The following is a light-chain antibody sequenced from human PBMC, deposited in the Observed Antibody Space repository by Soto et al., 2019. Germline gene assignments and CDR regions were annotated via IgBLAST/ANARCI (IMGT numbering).Light chain of an antibody. Sequence: DIVMTQSPDSLAVSLGERATINCKSSQSVLYSSNNKNYLAWFQQKPGQPPKLLIYWASTRESGVPDRFSGSGSGTDFTLTINSLQAEDVAVYYCQQYYSSPWTFGQGTKVELK. V-gene: IGKV4-1*01. CDR2: WAS. CDR1: QSVLYSSNNKNY. CDR3: QQYYSSPWT. J-gene: IGKJ1*01.